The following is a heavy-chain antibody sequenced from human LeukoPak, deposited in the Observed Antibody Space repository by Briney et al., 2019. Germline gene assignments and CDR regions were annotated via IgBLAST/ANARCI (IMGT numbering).Heavy chain of an antibody. Sequence: SETLSLTCTVSGGSISSSSYYWGWIRQPPGKGLEWIGSIYYSGSTYYNPSLKSRVTISVDTSKNQFSLKLSSVTAADTAVYYCARSLLGSGWYGPYYYMDVWGKGTTVTVSS. J-gene: IGHJ6*03. D-gene: IGHD6-19*01. CDR3: ARSLLGSGWYGPYYYMDV. CDR1: GGSISSSSYY. CDR2: IYYSGST. V-gene: IGHV4-39*07.